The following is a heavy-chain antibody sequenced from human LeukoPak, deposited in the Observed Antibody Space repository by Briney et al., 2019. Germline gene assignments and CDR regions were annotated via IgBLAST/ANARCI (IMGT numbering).Heavy chain of an antibody. V-gene: IGHV1-69*05. D-gene: IGHD3-3*01. J-gene: IGHJ4*02. CDR1: GGTFSGYA. CDR3: ATVEWDTPHAYFDY. Sequence: GASVKVSCKASGGTFSGYAISWVRQAPGQGLEWMGGIIPIFGTANYAQKFQGSVTITTDESTSTAYMELSSLRSEDTAVYYCATVEWDTPHAYFDYWGQGTLVTVSS. CDR2: IIPIFGTA.